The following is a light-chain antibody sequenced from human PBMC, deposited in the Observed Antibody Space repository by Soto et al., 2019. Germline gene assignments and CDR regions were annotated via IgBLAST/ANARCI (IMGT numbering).Light chain of an antibody. Sequence: QSALTQPASVSGSPGQSITISCTGTSSDVGNYNYVSWYQQHPGKAPKLMIYDVSNRPSGVSNRFSGSKSGNTASLTISGLQAEDEADYYCSSYTSSSTLVFGTGTK. V-gene: IGLV2-14*01. CDR1: SSDVGNYNY. CDR3: SSYTSSSTLV. CDR2: DVS. J-gene: IGLJ1*01.